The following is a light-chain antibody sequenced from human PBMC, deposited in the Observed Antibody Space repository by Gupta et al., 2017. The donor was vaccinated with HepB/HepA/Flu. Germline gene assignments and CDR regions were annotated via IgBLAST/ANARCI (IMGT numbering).Light chain of an antibody. Sequence: IFITQSPDPLAVSLGERAPINCKSSQSILYSPNNENYLAWYQQKPGQPPKLLIYWASAREFGVTDRCSGSGSAKDFTLTSSRHAEDVAVYYCQQYYDIPFTFGQGTKLDIK. CDR2: WAS. CDR3: QQYYDIPFT. V-gene: IGKV4-1*01. CDR1: QSILYSPNNENY. J-gene: IGKJ2*01.